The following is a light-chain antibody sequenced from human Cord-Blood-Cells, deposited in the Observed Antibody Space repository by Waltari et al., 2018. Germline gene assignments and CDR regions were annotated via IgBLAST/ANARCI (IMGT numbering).Light chain of an antibody. Sequence: QSVLTQPPSASGTPGQRVTISCSGSSSNIGSNTVTWYQQLPGTAPKLLIYRNNQRPSGVPDRFSGSKSGTSASLAISGLQAEDEADYYCAAWDDSLNGFYVFGTGTKVTVL. V-gene: IGLV1-44*01. CDR1: SSNIGSNT. J-gene: IGLJ1*01. CDR2: RNN. CDR3: AAWDDSLNGFYV.